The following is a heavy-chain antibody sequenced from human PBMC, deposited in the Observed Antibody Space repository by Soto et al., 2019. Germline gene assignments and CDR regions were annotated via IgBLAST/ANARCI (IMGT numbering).Heavy chain of an antibody. CDR1: GDSINSGDYY. Sequence: RSLTCTVSGDSINSGDYYWSWIRQRPGKGLEWIGYIHDSGNTYCNPSLKSRVTISLDTSKNQFSLKVTSMTAADTAVYFCARARGVDSCDYASLFDRWGQGNLVTVSS. D-gene: IGHD4-17*01. V-gene: IGHV4-30-4*01. CDR3: ARARGVDSCDYASLFDR. J-gene: IGHJ5*02. CDR2: IHDSGNT.